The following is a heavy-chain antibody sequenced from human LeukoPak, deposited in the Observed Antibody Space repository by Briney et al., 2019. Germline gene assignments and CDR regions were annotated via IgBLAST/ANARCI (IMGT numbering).Heavy chain of an antibody. CDR3: ARGAVRGGTNFDY. J-gene: IGHJ4*02. D-gene: IGHD3-10*01. V-gene: IGHV6-1*01. CDR2: ACYRSKWYI. Sequence: SQTLSLTCVISGDSVSGSPAVWNWIRQSPSRGLEWLVRACYRSKWYIDYAVSVKGRITITPDTTKNQFSLQLNSVPPEDTAVYYCARGAVRGGTNFDYWGQGTLVTVSS. CDR1: GDSVSGSPAV.